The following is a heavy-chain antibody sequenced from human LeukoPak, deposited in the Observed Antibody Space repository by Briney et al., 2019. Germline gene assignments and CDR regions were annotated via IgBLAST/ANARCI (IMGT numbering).Heavy chain of an antibody. Sequence: ASVKVSCKASGYTFTTYGITWVRQAPGQGLEWMGWISAYNGNTDYAQKLQGRVTMTTDTSTSTAYMELSSLRSEDTAVYYCARAKEWFGELRYYYYYMDVWGKGTTVTISS. CDR2: ISAYNGNT. V-gene: IGHV1-18*01. J-gene: IGHJ6*03. D-gene: IGHD3-10*01. CDR3: ARAKEWFGELRYYYYYMDV. CDR1: GYTFTTYG.